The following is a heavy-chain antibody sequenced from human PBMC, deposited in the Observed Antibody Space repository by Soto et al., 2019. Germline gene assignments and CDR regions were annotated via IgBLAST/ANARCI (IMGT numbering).Heavy chain of an antibody. D-gene: IGHD1-26*01. Sequence: EVQLVESGGDLAQPGGSLRLSCVASGFIFGNYWMSWVRQAPGKGLEWVANIGRDGSQKYYVDSVKGRFTISRDNAKNSLYLQISSLSAEDTAVYYCVRDIEEVGATLYFNYWGQGTLVTVSS. CDR3: VRDIEEVGATLYFNY. CDR1: GFIFGNYW. V-gene: IGHV3-7*03. CDR2: IGRDGSQK. J-gene: IGHJ4*02.